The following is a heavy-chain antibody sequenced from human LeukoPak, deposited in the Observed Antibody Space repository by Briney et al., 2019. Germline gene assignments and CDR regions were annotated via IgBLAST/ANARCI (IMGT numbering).Heavy chain of an antibody. D-gene: IGHD4-23*01. Sequence: SETLSLTCAVYGGSFSGYYWTWVRQPPGKGLEWIGYISYTWRTYYNPSLNSRLTISIDTSKNHFSLRLTSVTAADMAVYYCARRLGGNGGLDYWGQGTLVTVSS. CDR1: GGSFSGYY. V-gene: IGHV4-34*01. CDR2: ISYTWRT. CDR3: ARRLGGNGGLDY. J-gene: IGHJ4*02.